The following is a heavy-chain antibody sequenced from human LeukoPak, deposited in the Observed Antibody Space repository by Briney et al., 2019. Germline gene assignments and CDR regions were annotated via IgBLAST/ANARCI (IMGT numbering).Heavy chain of an antibody. CDR2: ISGDADTT. CDR1: GFIFSSFA. V-gene: IGHV3-23*01. CDR3: AKARTGTRGGYFDH. J-gene: IGHJ4*02. D-gene: IGHD1/OR15-1a*01. Sequence: GGSLRLSCAASGFIFSSFAMSWVRQAPGTGLAWVSGISGDADTTYYGDSMEGRFTISRDNAKNTLYLQVNSLRVEDTAVYYCAKARTGTRGGYFDHWGQGIRVTVSS.